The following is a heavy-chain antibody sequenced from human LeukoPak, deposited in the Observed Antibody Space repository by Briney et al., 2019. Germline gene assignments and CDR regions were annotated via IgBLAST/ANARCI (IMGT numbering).Heavy chain of an antibody. CDR2: ISAYNGIT. V-gene: IGHV1-18*01. D-gene: IGHD3-22*01. J-gene: IGHJ3*02. CDR1: GYTFTSYG. CDR3: ARVYYDSSGYHAIDI. Sequence: ASVKVSCKASGYTFTSYGISWVRQAPGQGLEWMGWISAYNGITNYAQKLQGRVSMTTDTSTSTAYMELRSLRSDDTAVYYCARVYYDSSGYHAIDIWGQGTMVTVSS.